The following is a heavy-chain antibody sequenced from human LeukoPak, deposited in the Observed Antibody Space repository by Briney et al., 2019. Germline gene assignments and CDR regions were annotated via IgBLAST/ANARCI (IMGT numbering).Heavy chain of an antibody. CDR2: IIPILGIA. CDR1: GGTFSSYA. Sequence: SVKVSCKASGGTFSSYAIRWVRQAPGQGLEWMGRIIPILGIANYAQKFQGRVTITADKSTSTAYMELSSLRSEDTAVYYCARGVTISSGWYQTYYFDYWGQGTLVTVSS. J-gene: IGHJ4*02. CDR3: ARGVTISSGWYQTYYFDY. D-gene: IGHD6-19*01. V-gene: IGHV1-69*04.